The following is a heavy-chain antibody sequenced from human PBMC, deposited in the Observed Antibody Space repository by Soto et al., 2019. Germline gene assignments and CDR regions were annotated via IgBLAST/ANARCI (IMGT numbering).Heavy chain of an antibody. CDR2: IYYSVST. J-gene: IGHJ6*02. V-gene: IGHV4-31*03. CDR1: GGSISSGGYY. D-gene: IGHD5-12*01. CDR3: AREDIVATINSYYYYGMDV. Sequence: SETLSLTCTVSGGSISSGGYYWSWIRQHPGKGLEWIGYIYYSVSTYYNPSLKSRVTISVDTSKNQFSLKLSSLTAADTAVYYCAREDIVATINSYYYYGMDVWGQGTTVTVSS.